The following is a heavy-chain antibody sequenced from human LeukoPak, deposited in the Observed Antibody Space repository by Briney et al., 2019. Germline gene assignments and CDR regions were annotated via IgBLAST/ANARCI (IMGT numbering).Heavy chain of an antibody. D-gene: IGHD2-2*01. CDR1: GFTVINNY. Sequence: GGSLRLSCAASGFTVINNYMTWVRQAPGKGLEWVSVIYSGGTTHYADSVKGRFTISRDNSKNTLYLQMNSLRAEDTAVYYCAKDRDQLMLYPPRDLDPWGQGTLVTVSS. CDR3: AKDRDQLMLYPPRDLDP. V-gene: IGHV3-53*01. J-gene: IGHJ5*02. CDR2: IYSGGTT.